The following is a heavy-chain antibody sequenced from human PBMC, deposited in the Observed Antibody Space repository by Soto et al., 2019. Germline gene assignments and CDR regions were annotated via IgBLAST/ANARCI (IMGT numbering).Heavy chain of an antibody. CDR3: TPIAVAGYYYFDY. CDR1: GFTFSNAW. V-gene: IGHV3-15*07. J-gene: IGHJ4*02. D-gene: IGHD6-19*01. Sequence: GGSLRLSCAASGFTFSNAWMKWVRQAPGKGLEWVGRIKSKTDGGTTDYAAPVKGRFTISRDDSKNTLYLQMNSLKTEDTAVYYCTPIAVAGYYYFDYWGQGTLVTVSS. CDR2: IKSKTDGGTT.